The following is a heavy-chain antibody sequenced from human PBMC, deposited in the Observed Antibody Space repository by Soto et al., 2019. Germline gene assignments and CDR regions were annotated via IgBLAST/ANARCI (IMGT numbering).Heavy chain of an antibody. D-gene: IGHD7-27*01. CDR2: IIPIFGTA. Sequence: SVKVSCKASGGTFSSYAISWVRQAPGQGLEWMGGIIPIFGTANYAQKFQGRVTITADESTSTAYMELSSLRSEDTAVCYCARRKGPLGYCFDYWGQGTLVTVSS. CDR1: GGTFSSYA. J-gene: IGHJ4*02. CDR3: ARRKGPLGYCFDY. V-gene: IGHV1-69*13.